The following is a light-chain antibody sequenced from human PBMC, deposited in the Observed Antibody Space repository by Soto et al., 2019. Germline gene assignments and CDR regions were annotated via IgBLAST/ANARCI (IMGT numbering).Light chain of an antibody. J-gene: IGKJ2*01. CDR2: RAS. CDR3: QQYNLYSAIT. CDR1: QSISDR. V-gene: IGKV1-5*03. Sequence: DIRLTQSPSTLSASVGDRVTITCRASQSISDRLAWYQQKSGKAPRLLIYRASSLENEVPSRFSGSGSGTGFNLTIRSLQPYYFATYYCQQYNLYSAITFGQGTKLEI.